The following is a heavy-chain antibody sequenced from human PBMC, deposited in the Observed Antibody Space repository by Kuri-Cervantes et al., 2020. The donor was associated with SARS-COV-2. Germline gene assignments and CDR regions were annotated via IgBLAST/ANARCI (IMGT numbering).Heavy chain of an antibody. CDR2: IRSSSSII. D-gene: IGHD5-24*01. V-gene: IGHV3-48*01. CDR1: GFTFSSYD. CDR3: ARVDPRTDAYNHYYYGMDV. Sequence: GEPLKISCAASGFTFSSYDMNWVRQAPGKGLEWVSYIRSSSSIIYYADSVKGRFTVSRDNVKNSLYLQMNSLRAEDTAVYFCARVDPRTDAYNHYYYGMDVWGQGTTVTVSS. J-gene: IGHJ6*02.